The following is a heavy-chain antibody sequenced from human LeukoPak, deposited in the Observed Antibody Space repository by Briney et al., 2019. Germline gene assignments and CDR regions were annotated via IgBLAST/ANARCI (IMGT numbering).Heavy chain of an antibody. Sequence: GGSLRLSCAASGFTFSSYSMNWVRQAPGKGLEWVSSISSSSSYIYYADSVKGRFTISRDNSKNTLYLQMNSLRAEDTAVYYCAKDHPGSIVVPAAILGGTFDPWGQGTLVTVSS. J-gene: IGHJ5*02. CDR3: AKDHPGSIVVPAAILGGTFDP. D-gene: IGHD2-2*02. CDR1: GFTFSSYS. CDR2: ISSSSSYI. V-gene: IGHV3-21*04.